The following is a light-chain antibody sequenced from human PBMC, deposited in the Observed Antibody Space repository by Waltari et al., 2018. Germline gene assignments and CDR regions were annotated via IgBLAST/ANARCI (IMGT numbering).Light chain of an antibody. CDR1: SSVAGCYNY. J-gene: IGLJ2*01. CDR2: DVS. CDR3: SSYTSSSTSVV. V-gene: IGLV2-14*01. Sequence: QSALTQPAPVSGSPGQSITISRPGTSSVAGCYNYFSWYQQHPGKAPKLMIYDVSKRPSGVSNRFSGSKSGNTASLTISGLQAEDEADYYCSSYTSSSTSVVFGGGTKLTVL.